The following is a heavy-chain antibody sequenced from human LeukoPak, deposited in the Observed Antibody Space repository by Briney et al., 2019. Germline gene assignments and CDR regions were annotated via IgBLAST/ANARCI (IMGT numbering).Heavy chain of an antibody. J-gene: IGHJ6*03. CDR1: GGSISSGSYY. V-gene: IGHV4-61*02. Sequence: SETLSLTCTVSGGSISSGSYYWNWIRQPAGKGLEWIGRIYTSGSTNYNPSLKSRVTISVDTSKNQFSLKLSSVTAADTAVYYCARGTPTTPFKYYYYYMDVWGKGTTVTVSS. CDR2: IYTSGST. CDR3: ARGTPTTPFKYYYYYMDV. D-gene: IGHD5-12*01.